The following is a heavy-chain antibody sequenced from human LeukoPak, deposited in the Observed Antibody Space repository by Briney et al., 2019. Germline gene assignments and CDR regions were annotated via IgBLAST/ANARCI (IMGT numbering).Heavy chain of an antibody. CDR3: ARDLGRSSYGSGSYYNQYFDY. CDR2: IIPIFGTA. CDR1: GGTFSSYA. Sequence: SVKVSCKASGGTFSSYAISWVRQAPGQGLEWMGGIIPIFGTANYAQKFQGRVTITADESTSTAYMELSSLRSEDTAVYYCARDLGRSSYGSGSYYNQYFDYWGQGTLVT. V-gene: IGHV1-69*13. D-gene: IGHD3-10*01. J-gene: IGHJ4*02.